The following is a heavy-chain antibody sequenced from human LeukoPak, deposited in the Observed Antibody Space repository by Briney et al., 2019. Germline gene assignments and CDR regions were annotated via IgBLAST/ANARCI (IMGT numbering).Heavy chain of an antibody. V-gene: IGHV4-34*01. CDR2: INHSGST. D-gene: IGHD1-26*01. CDR1: GGSFSGYY. J-gene: IGHJ4*02. CDR3: ARSVRQWEPYYFDY. Sequence: SETLSLTCAVYGGSFSGYYWSWIRQPPGKGLEWIGEINHSGSTNYNPSLKSRVTISVDTSKNQFSLKLSSVTAADTAVYYCARSVRQWEPYYFDYWGQGTLVTVFS.